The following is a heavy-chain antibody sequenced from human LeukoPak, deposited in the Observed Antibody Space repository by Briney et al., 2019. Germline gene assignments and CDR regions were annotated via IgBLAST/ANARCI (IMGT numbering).Heavy chain of an antibody. CDR3: ARGSTYYDSSGQAPFDY. V-gene: IGHV3-48*01. Sequence: GGSLRLSCAASGFTFSTYSMNWVRQAPGKGLEWVSYISSSSSTIYYADSVKGRFTISRDNAKNSLYLQMNSLRAEDTTVYYCARGSTYYDSSGQAPFDYWGQGTLVTVSS. CDR2: ISSSSSTI. CDR1: GFTFSTYS. D-gene: IGHD3-22*01. J-gene: IGHJ4*02.